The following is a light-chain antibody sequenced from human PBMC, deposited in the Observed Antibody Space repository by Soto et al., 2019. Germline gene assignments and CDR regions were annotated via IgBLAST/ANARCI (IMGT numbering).Light chain of an antibody. CDR1: SSDVGGYNY. J-gene: IGLJ1*01. V-gene: IGLV2-8*01. Sequence: QSVLTQPPSASGSPGQSVAISCTGTSSDVGGYNYVSWYQQHPGKAPKLMIYEVNKRPSGVPDRFSGSKSGNTASLTVSGLQAEDDADYYCSSYAGSRNVFGTGTKVTVL. CDR2: EVN. CDR3: SSYAGSRNV.